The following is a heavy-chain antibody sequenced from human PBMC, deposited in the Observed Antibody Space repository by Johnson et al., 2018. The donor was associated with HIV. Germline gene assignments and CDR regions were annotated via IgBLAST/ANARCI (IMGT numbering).Heavy chain of an antibody. CDR3: YAFDI. CDR2: ISGSGGST. Sequence: VQLLESGGGLVQTGGSLRLSCVASRFTVSTNYMSWVRQAPGKGLEWVSAISGSGGSTYYADSVKGRFTISRDNSKNTLYLQMNSLRAEDTAVYYCYAFDIWGQGTMVTVSS. CDR1: RFTVSTNY. V-gene: IGHV3-23*01. J-gene: IGHJ3*02.